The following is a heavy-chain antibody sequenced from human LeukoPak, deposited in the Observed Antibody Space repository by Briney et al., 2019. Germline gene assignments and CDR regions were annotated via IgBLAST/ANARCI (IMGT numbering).Heavy chain of an antibody. CDR2: IYDSGNT. Sequence: SETLSLTCSVSGVSMTSDYWGWIRQSPGKGLEWIWFIYDSGNTISNPSLKSRVTISVDTSKNQFSLKLRSVTAADTAIYYCAMSPPRGAWFDPRGQGTLVTVSS. D-gene: IGHD4/OR15-4a*01. V-gene: IGHV4-4*09. J-gene: IGHJ5*02. CDR1: GVSMTSDY. CDR3: AMSPPRGAWFDP.